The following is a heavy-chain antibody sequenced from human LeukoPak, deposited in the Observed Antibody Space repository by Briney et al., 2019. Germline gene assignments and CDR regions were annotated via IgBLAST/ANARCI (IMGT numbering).Heavy chain of an antibody. CDR2: ISSSSGTI. CDR1: GFTFRRNS. Sequence: GGSLRLSCEGSGFTFRRNSMNWVRQAPGKGLEWVSFISSSSGTIYYADSVKGRFTISRDNAENSLYLQMNSLRDEDTAVYYCARGDSSGYHCYFDSWGQGTLVTVSS. D-gene: IGHD3-22*01. J-gene: IGHJ4*02. V-gene: IGHV3-48*02. CDR3: ARGDSSGYHCYFDS.